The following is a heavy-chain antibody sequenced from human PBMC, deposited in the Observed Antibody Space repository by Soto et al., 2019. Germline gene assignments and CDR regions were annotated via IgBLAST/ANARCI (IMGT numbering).Heavy chain of an antibody. CDR1: GFTFSNAW. CDR3: TTGRSGLSSSSGILDY. CDR2: IKSKTDGGKT. D-gene: IGHD6-6*01. V-gene: IGHV3-15*01. J-gene: IGHJ4*02. Sequence: PGGSLRLSCAASGFTFSNAWMSWVRQASGKGLEWVGRIKSKTDGGKTDYAAPVKGRFTISRDDSKNTLYLQMNSLKTEDTAVYYCTTGRSGLSSSSGILDYWGQGTLVTVS.